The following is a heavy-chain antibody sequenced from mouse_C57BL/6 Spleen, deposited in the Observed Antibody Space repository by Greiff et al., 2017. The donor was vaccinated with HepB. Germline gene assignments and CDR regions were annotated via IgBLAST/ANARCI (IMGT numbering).Heavy chain of an antibody. CDR2: ISDGGSYT. Sequence: EVKLVESGGGLVKPGGSLKLSCAASGFTFSSYAMSWVRQTPEKRLEWVATISDGGSYTYYPDNVKGRFTISRDNAKNNLYLQMSHLKSEDTAMYYCARGYYYGSSYDGYFDYWGQGTTLTVSS. D-gene: IGHD1-1*01. V-gene: IGHV5-4*03. CDR3: ARGYYYGSSYDGYFDY. J-gene: IGHJ2*01. CDR1: GFTFSSYA.